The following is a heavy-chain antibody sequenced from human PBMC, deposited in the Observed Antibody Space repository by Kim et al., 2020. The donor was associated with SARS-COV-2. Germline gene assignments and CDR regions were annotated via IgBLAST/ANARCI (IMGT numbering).Heavy chain of an antibody. D-gene: IGHD6-6*01. Sequence: AEAVKSRISINADTSKSQFSLQLNSVTPEDTAVYYCARDLRELAALYFDYWGQGTLVTVSS. J-gene: IGHJ4*02. V-gene: IGHV6-1*01. CDR3: ARDLRELAALYFDY.